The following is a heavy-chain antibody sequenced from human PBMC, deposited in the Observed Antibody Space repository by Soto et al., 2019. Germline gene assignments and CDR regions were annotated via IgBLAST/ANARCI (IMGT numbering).Heavy chain of an antibody. CDR1: GGSISSSSYY. CDR2: IYYSGST. J-gene: IGHJ4*02. Sequence: PSETLSLTCTVSGGSISSSSYYWGWIRQPPGKGLEWIGSIYYSGSTYYNPSLKSRVTISVDTSKNQFSLKLSSVTAADTAVYYCARRGVDIVATPALFDYWGQGTLVTVSS. V-gene: IGHV4-39*01. D-gene: IGHD5-12*01. CDR3: ARRGVDIVATPALFDY.